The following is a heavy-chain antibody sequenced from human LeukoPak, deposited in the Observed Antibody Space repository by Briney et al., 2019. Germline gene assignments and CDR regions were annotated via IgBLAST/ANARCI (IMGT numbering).Heavy chain of an antibody. D-gene: IGHD6-6*01. CDR1: GFTYSDYY. V-gene: IGHV3-11*01. J-gene: IGHJ5*02. CDR3: ARDVGIAARQDWFDP. CDR2: ISSSGSTI. Sequence: GGSLRLSCAASGFTYSDYYMSWIRQAPGKGLEWVSYISSSGSTIYYADSVKGRFTISRDNAKNSLYLQMNSLRAEDTAVYYCARDVGIAARQDWFDPWGQGTLVTVSS.